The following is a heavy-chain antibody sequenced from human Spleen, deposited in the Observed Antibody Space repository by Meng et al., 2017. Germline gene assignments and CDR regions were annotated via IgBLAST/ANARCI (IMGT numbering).Heavy chain of an antibody. V-gene: IGHV3-53*01. J-gene: IGHJ2*01. CDR3: AGDSAQYGYFDL. CDR1: GFTVSSNY. Sequence: GESLKISCAASGFTVSSNYMSWVRQAPGKGLEWVSIIYNGGGTHYADSVKGRFTISRDNSKNTLYLQMNSLRAEDTDVYYCAGDSAQYGYFDLWGRGTLVTVSS. D-gene: IGHD3-10*01. CDR2: IYNGGGT.